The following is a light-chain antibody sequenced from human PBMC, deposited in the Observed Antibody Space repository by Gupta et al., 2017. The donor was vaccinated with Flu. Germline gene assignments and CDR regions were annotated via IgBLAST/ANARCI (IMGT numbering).Light chain of an antibody. V-gene: IGKV3-15*01. CDR3: QQYKTWPPWT. CDR2: RAS. J-gene: IGKJ1*01. Sequence: TLFVSAGGRGTRSCRVKERVSSDLAWYQQPQGQAPRLLIYRASTRFTGMPARFSGSGYGTEFTLTISSRQSEDFAVYYCQQYKTWPPWTFGQGTKVEVK. CDR1: ERVSSD.